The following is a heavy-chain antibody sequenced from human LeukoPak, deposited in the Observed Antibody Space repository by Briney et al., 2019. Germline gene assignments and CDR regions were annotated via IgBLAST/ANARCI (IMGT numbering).Heavy chain of an antibody. J-gene: IGHJ4*02. V-gene: IGHV4-59*08. CDR1: GGSISYYY. Sequence: SETLSLTCTVSGGSISYYYWSWIRQPPGKGLEWIGYIYSSGSTNYNPSLKSRVTISVDTSKNQFSLKLSSVTAADTAVYYCARQPAATGTRGYFDFWGQGTLVTVSS. D-gene: IGHD6-13*01. CDR2: IYSSGST. CDR3: ARQPAATGTRGYFDF.